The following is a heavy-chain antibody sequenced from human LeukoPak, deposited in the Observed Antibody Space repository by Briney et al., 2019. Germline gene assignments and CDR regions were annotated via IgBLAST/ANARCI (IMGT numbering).Heavy chain of an antibody. Sequence: SETLSLTCTVSGGSISSYYWSWIRQPPGKGLEWIGYIYYSGSTNYNPSLKSRVTISIDTSKSQFSLKLTSVTAADTAVYYCARTTTSYYYYMDVGGKGTTVTVSS. D-gene: IGHD1-1*01. CDR2: IYYSGST. J-gene: IGHJ6*03. CDR3: ARTTTSYYYYMDV. V-gene: IGHV4-59*08. CDR1: GGSISSYY.